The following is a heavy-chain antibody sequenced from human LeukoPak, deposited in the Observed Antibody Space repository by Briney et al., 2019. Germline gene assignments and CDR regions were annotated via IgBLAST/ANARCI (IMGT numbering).Heavy chain of an antibody. J-gene: IGHJ4*02. CDR1: GFIFRNAW. Sequence: AWGSLRLSCGASGFIFRNAWMTWVRQAPGKGLEWVGRIKSNPDGGTADYGAAVKGRFTISRDDSRNMLYLQLRELRAEDTAVYYCTTLSYDVHYWGRGTLVTVSS. V-gene: IGHV3-15*01. CDR2: IKSNPDGGTA. D-gene: IGHD5-12*01. CDR3: TTLSYDVHY.